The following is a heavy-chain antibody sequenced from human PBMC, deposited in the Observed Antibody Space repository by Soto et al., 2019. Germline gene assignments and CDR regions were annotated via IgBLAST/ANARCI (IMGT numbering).Heavy chain of an antibody. CDR2: MYHSGST. Sequence: SETLSLTCAVSGGSISSGGYSWSWIRQPPGKGLEWIGYMYHSGSTYYNTSLKSRVTISIDRSKNQFSLKLSSVTAADTAEYYCARVPDYWGQGILVTVSS. CDR1: GGSISSGGYS. CDR3: ARVPDY. J-gene: IGHJ4*02. D-gene: IGHD2-2*01. V-gene: IGHV4-30-2*01.